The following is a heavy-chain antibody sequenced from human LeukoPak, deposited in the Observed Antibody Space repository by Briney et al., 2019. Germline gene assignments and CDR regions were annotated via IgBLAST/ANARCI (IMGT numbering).Heavy chain of an antibody. J-gene: IGHJ3*01. CDR2: IYPGDSDT. V-gene: IGHV5-51*01. CDR3: ARPNITSYYDSRGYDAFDV. Sequence: GESLKISFKGSGYSFSTYWIAWARQMPGKGLEWMGIIYPGDSDTRYRPSFQGQVTISADKSVSIAYLQWSSLKASDTAMYYCARPNITSYYDSRGYDAFDVWGQGTMVIVSS. CDR1: GYSFSTYW. D-gene: IGHD3-22*01.